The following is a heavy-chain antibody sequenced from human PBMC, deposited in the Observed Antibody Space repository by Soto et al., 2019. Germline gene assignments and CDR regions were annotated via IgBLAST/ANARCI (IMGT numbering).Heavy chain of an antibody. CDR2: IYYSGST. D-gene: IGHD5-18*01. Sequence: SETLSLTCTVSGGSISSYYWSLIRQPPGKGLEWIGYIYYSGSTNYNPSLKSRVTISVDTSKKQFSLKLSSVTAADTAVYYCARVRGYSYGYGSFDYWGQGTLVTVSS. J-gene: IGHJ4*02. V-gene: IGHV4-59*01. CDR3: ARVRGYSYGYGSFDY. CDR1: GGSISSYY.